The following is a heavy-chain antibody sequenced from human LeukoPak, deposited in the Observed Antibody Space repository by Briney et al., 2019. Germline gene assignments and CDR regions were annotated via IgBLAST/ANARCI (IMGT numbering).Heavy chain of an antibody. CDR1: GYTRTVYY. Sequence: ASEKVSCKVSGYTRTVYYIHWVRQASGQWLEWMGRINPNSGDTNFAQKFQGRVTMTRDTSISTAYMDLSGLRPDDTAVYYCAREGSGYTYGRGSYFDYWGHGILVTVSS. CDR2: INPNSGDT. D-gene: IGHD5-18*01. J-gene: IGHJ4*01. V-gene: IGHV1-2*06. CDR3: AREGSGYTYGRGSYFDY.